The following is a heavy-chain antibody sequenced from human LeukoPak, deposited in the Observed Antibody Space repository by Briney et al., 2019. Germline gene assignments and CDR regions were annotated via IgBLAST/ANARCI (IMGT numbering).Heavy chain of an antibody. D-gene: IGHD4-17*01. J-gene: IGHJ4*02. V-gene: IGHV4-39*02. CDR3: ASGTFDDYGDYDRGDYFDH. CDR2: IYYSGLT. CDR1: GASISSSSSS. Sequence: SETLSLTCTVSGASISSSSSSWGWVRQPPGKGPEWIGSIYYSGLTYDNPYLKSRVSISVDPSKNYFSLKVSSVTAADTAVYYCASGTFDDYGDYDRGDYFDHWGQGTLVTVSS.